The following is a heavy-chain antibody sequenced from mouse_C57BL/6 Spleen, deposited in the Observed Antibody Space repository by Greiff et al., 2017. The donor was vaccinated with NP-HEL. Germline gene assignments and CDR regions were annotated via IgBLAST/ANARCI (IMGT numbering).Heavy chain of an antibody. V-gene: IGHV1-72*01. Sequence: VQLQQPGAELVKPGASVKLSCKASGYNFTSYWMHWVKQRPGRGLEWIGRIDPNSGVTKYNEKFKSKATLTVDKPSSTAYMQLSSLTPEDSAVYYCARGRYFDVWGTGTTVTVSS. CDR3: ARGRYFDV. CDR1: GYNFTSYW. J-gene: IGHJ1*03. CDR2: IDPNSGVT.